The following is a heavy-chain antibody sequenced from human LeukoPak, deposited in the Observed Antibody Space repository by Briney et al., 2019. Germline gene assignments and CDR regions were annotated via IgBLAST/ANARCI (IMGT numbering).Heavy chain of an antibody. J-gene: IGHJ5*02. V-gene: IGHV4-30-4*08. Sequence: SETLSLTCTVSGGSISSGDHYWSWIRQPPGKGLEWIGYIYYSGSTYYNPSLKSRVTISVDTSKNQFSLKLSSVTAADTAVYYCARVDSSSPYNWFDPWGQGTLVTVSS. CDR2: IYYSGST. D-gene: IGHD6-6*01. CDR3: ARVDSSSPYNWFDP. CDR1: GGSISSGDHY.